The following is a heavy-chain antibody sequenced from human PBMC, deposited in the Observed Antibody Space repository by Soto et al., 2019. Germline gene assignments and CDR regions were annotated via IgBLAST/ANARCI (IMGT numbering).Heavy chain of an antibody. J-gene: IGHJ4*02. CDR2: INHRGST. Sequence: SETLSLTCAVYGGSFSGYYWSWIRQSPGKGLEWIGEINHRGSTKYNPSFKSRVSISVDTSKNQFSLKLSSVTAADTAVYFCARLEGLATISYYFDFWGPGALVTVSS. D-gene: IGHD3-9*01. V-gene: IGHV4-34*01. CDR1: GGSFSGYY. CDR3: ARLEGLATISYYFDF.